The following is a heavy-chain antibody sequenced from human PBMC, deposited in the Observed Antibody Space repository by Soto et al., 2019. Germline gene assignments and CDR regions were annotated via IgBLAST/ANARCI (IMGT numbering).Heavy chain of an antibody. J-gene: IGHJ4*02. CDR1: GGSISSGGYY. Sequence: LSLTCTVSGGSISSGGYYWSWIRQHPGKGLEWIGYIYYSGSTYYNPSLKSRVTISVDTSKNQFSLKLSSVTAADTAVYYCARGGRSIAARGFFDYWGQGTLVTVSS. D-gene: IGHD6-6*01. CDR2: IYYSGST. CDR3: ARGGRSIAARGFFDY. V-gene: IGHV4-31*03.